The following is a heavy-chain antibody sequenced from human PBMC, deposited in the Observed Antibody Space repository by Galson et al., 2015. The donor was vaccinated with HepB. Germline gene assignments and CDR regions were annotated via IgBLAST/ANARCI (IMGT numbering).Heavy chain of an antibody. CDR2: ISYDGSIE. Sequence: SLRLSCAASGFTFSSYPMHWVRQAPGKGLEWVAVISYDGSIEYYADSVMGRFTISRDNPKNTVYLQMNSLRPEETAVYYCARGSAAGTWGYGMGVWGQGTTVSVSS. D-gene: IGHD6-13*01. V-gene: IGHV3-30*04. J-gene: IGHJ6*02. CDR1: GFTFSSYP. CDR3: ARGSAAGTWGYGMGV.